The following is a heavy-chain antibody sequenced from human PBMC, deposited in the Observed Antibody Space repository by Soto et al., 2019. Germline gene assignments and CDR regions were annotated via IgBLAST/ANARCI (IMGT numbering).Heavy chain of an antibody. CDR1: GGSVSNHY. J-gene: IGHJ4*02. V-gene: IGHV4-4*07. CDR3: AREPLAHSYFDF. CDR2: LYNAERT. Sequence: QMQLQESGPGLVKPSQNLSLTCTVSGGSVSNHYWSWIRQPAGKGLEWLGRLYNAERTNYNPSLKSRVTMPMDTSKNQFSLKLTSVTAADTAVYFCAREPLAHSYFDFWGQGTLVTVSS.